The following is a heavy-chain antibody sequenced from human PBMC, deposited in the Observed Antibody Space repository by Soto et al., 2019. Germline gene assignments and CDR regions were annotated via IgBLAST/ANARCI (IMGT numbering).Heavy chain of an antibody. J-gene: IGHJ4*02. D-gene: IGHD3-10*01. CDR3: ARDPHYYYGSGSSPLPFDY. CDR2: INPNSGGT. Sequence: ASVKVSCKASGYTFTGYYMHWVRQAPGQGLEWMGWINPNSGGTNYAQKFQGRVTMTRETSISTAYMELNSLRAEDTAVYYCARDPHYYYGSGSSPLPFDYWGQGTLVTVSS. CDR1: GYTFTGYY. V-gene: IGHV1-2*02.